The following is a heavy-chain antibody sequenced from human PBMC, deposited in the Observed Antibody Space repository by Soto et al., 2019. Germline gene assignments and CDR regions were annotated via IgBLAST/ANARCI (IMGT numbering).Heavy chain of an antibody. CDR3: AKDSGNYGSGNFAY. J-gene: IGHJ4*02. V-gene: IGHV3-23*01. CDR1: GVTVTKFA. D-gene: IGHD3-16*01. CDR2: LSGTADST. Sequence: GESLRLSCTASGVTVTKFAMSWVRQAPGKGLEWVSLLSGTADSTHYADSVKGRFTVSRDDSKATLYLQMTGLRAEDTAVYYCAKDSGNYGSGNFAYWGQGTLVTVSS.